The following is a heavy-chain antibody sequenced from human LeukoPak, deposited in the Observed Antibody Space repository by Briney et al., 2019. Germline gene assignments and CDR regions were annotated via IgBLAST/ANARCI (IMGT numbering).Heavy chain of an antibody. J-gene: IGHJ4*02. CDR2: IYHSGST. Sequence: SETLSLTCTVSGGSISSSSYYWGWIRQPPGKGLEWIGEIYHSGSTNYNPSLKSRATIAVDKSKNQFSLKLSSVTAADTAVYYCARASHDYGDYSHFDYWGQGTLVTVSS. D-gene: IGHD4-17*01. CDR1: GGSISSSSYY. V-gene: IGHV4-39*07. CDR3: ARASHDYGDYSHFDY.